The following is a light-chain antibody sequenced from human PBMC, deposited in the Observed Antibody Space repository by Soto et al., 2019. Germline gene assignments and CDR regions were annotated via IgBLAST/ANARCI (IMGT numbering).Light chain of an antibody. CDR2: GNS. V-gene: IGLV1-47*02. Sequence: QSVLTQPPSASGTPGQRVTLSCSGGSSNIGFNAVNWYQQLPGAAPKLLMHGNSQRPSGVPERFSGSKSGTSASLAIIGLRTEDEADYYCAAWHASLSGVVFGGGTKLTVL. CDR3: AAWHASLSGVV. J-gene: IGLJ3*02. CDR1: SSNIGFNA.